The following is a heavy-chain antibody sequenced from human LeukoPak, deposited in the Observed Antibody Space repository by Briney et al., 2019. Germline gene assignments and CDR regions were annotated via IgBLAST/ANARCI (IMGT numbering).Heavy chain of an antibody. Sequence: PGGALRLSCADSGFTFSSYAMSWVRQAPGKGLEWVSAISGSGGSTYYADSVKGRFTISRDNSKNTLYLQMNSLRAEDTAVYYCAKGGGYYYYGMDVWGQGTTVTVSS. J-gene: IGHJ6*02. CDR2: ISGSGGST. V-gene: IGHV3-23*01. CDR3: AKGGGYYYYGMDV. CDR1: GFTFSSYA. D-gene: IGHD3-10*01.